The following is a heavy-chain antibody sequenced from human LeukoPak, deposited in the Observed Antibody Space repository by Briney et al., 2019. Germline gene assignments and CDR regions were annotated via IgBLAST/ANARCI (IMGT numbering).Heavy chain of an antibody. D-gene: IGHD4-11*01. J-gene: IGHJ6*03. V-gene: IGHV4-59*01. CDR2: VYYSGST. CDR3: ARSVNSDYHSSYYFMDV. Sequence: SETLSLTCTVFGDSISTYYWSWIRQPPGKGLEWIGYVYYSGSTNYNPSLKSRVTMSVDTSKSRFSLKLNSVTAADTAVYYCARSVNSDYHSSYYFMDVWGKGTTVTVSS. CDR1: GDSISTYY.